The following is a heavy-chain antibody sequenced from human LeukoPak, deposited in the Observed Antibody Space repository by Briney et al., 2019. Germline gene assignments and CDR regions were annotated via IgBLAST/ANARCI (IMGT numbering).Heavy chain of an antibody. J-gene: IGHJ1*01. Sequence: SETLSLTCTVSGGSISSYYWSWIRRPPGKGLEWIGYIYYSGSTNYNPSLKSRVTISVDTSKNQFSLKLSSVTAADTAVYYCARGGYPGSEYFQHWGQGTLVTVSS. CDR2: IYYSGST. V-gene: IGHV4-59*01. CDR1: GGSISSYY. D-gene: IGHD5-18*01. CDR3: ARGGYPGSEYFQH.